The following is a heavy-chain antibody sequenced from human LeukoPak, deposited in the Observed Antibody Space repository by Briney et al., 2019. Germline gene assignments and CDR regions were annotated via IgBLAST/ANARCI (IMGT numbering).Heavy chain of an antibody. Sequence: GASVKVSCKVSGYTLTELSMHWVRQAPGKGLEWMGGFDPEDGETIYAQKFQGRVTMTGDTSTDTAYMELSSLRSEDTAVYYCATAARGYSGYEVHYWGQGTLVTVSS. D-gene: IGHD5-12*01. CDR1: GYTLTELS. J-gene: IGHJ4*02. V-gene: IGHV1-24*01. CDR3: ATAARGYSGYEVHY. CDR2: FDPEDGET.